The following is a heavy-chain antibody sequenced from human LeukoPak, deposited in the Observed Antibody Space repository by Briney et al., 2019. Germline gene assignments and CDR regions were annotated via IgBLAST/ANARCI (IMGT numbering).Heavy chain of an antibody. CDR1: GFTFSSYE. J-gene: IGHJ4*02. CDR3: ARENYYDSNPIDY. Sequence: PGGSLRLSCAASGFTFSSYEMNWVRQAPGKGLEWVSYISSSGSTIYYADSVKGRFTISRDNAKNSLYLQMNSLRAEDTAVYYCARENYYDSNPIDYWGQGTLVTVSS. D-gene: IGHD3-22*01. CDR2: ISSSGSTI. V-gene: IGHV3-48*03.